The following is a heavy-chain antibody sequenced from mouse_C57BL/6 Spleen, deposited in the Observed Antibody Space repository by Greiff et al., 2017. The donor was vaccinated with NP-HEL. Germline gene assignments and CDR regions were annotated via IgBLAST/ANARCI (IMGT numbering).Heavy chain of an antibody. CDR2: IDPEDGET. CDR3: ARSVLITTVVESYFDY. CDR1: GFNIKDYY. V-gene: IGHV14-2*01. J-gene: IGHJ2*01. Sequence: EVKLVESGAELVKPGASVKLSCTASGFNIKDYYMHWVKQRTEQGLEWIGRIDPEDGETKYAPKFQGKATITADTSSNTAYLQLSSLTSEDTAVYYCARSVLITTVVESYFDYWGQGTTLTVSS. D-gene: IGHD1-1*01.